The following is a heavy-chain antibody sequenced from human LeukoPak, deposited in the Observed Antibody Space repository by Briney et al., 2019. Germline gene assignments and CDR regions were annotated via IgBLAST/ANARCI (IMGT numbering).Heavy chain of an antibody. Sequence: GASLRLSCAASEFTFSGYAMSWVRQAPGKGLEWVSHVYGGGVGSYYADSVKGRFTISRDNSKNTLYLQMSSLRAEDTGVYYCAIMEGATPGLYYFDSWGQGTLVTVSS. J-gene: IGHJ4*02. CDR1: EFTFSGYA. CDR3: AIMEGATPGLYYFDS. V-gene: IGHV3-23*01. CDR2: VYGGGVGS. D-gene: IGHD2-8*01.